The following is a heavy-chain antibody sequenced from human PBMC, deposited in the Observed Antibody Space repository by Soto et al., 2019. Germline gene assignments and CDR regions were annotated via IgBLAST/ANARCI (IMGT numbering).Heavy chain of an antibody. V-gene: IGHV1-69*13. D-gene: IGHD5-12*01. CDR1: GGAFSSYA. CDR2: IIPIFGTA. Sequence: SVKVSCTDSGGAFSSYAIRWVRHAPGQGLEWMGGIIPIFGTANYAQKFQGRVTITADESTSTAYMELSSLRSEDTAVYYCARGGYDFGDAFDLWGQETMVTVS. CDR3: ARGGYDFGDAFDL. J-gene: IGHJ3*01.